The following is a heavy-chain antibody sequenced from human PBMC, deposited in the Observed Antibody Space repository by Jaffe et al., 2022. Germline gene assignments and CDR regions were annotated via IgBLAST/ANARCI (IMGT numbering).Heavy chain of an antibody. D-gene: IGHD2-15*01. CDR2: ISSSSSTI. CDR3: ASWGYCSGGSCPLGYYYMDV. CDR1: GFTFSSYS. V-gene: IGHV3-48*01. Sequence: EVQLVESGGGLVQPGGSLRLSCAASGFTFSSYSMNWVRQAPGKGLEWVSYISSSSSTIYYADSVKGRFTISRDNAKNSLYLQMNSLRAEDTAVYYCASWGYCSGGSCPLGYYYMDVWGKGTTVTVSS. J-gene: IGHJ6*03.